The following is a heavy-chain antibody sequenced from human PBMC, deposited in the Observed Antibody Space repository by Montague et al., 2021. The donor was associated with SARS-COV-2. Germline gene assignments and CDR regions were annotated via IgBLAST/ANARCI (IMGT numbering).Heavy chain of an antibody. D-gene: IGHD3-9*01. V-gene: IGHV4-59*01. CDR3: ARRTDILTGYYDY. CDR1: GGSISHYY. J-gene: IGHJ4*02. Sequence: SETLSLTCAVSGGSISHYYWSWIRQPLGKGLEWIGYIYSSGGTNYNPSLKGRVTLSLDAAKNHFSLRLSSVTAADTAVYYCARRTDILTGYYDYWGQGTLVTVSS. CDR2: IYSSGGT.